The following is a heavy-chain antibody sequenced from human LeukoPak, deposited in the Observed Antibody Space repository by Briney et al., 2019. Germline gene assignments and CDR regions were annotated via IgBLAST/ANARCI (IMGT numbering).Heavy chain of an antibody. V-gene: IGHV3-48*02. CDR3: ASSGSYRFDY. Sequence: GGSLRLSCAASGFTFSSYSMNWVRQAPGKGLEWVSHITASGTAMFYADTVKGRFTISRDNAKNSLYLQVNSLRDEDTAVYYCASSGSYRFDYWGQGTLVTVSS. J-gene: IGHJ4*02. D-gene: IGHD1-26*01. CDR1: GFTFSSYS. CDR2: ITASGTAM.